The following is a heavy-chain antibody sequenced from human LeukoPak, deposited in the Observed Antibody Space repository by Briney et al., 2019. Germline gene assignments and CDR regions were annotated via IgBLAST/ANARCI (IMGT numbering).Heavy chain of an antibody. CDR2: IYYSGST. CDR3: ARFHFYGGNSPVKDADAFDI. V-gene: IGHV4-59*01. CDR1: GGSISSYY. D-gene: IGHD2-21*02. Sequence: SETMSLTCTVSGGSISSYYWSWIRQPPGKGLEWIGYIYYSGSTNYNPSLKSRVTISVDTSKNQFSLKLSSVTAADTAVYYCARFHFYGGNSPVKDADAFDIWSQGTMVTASS. J-gene: IGHJ3*02.